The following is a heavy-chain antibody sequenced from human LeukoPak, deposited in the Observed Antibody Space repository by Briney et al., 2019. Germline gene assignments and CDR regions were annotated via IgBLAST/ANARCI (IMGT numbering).Heavy chain of an antibody. D-gene: IGHD3-16*01. CDR1: GGSISSYY. J-gene: IGHJ4*02. Sequence: PSETLSLTCTVSGGSISSYYWSWIRQPPGKGLEWIGYIYYSGSTNYNPSLKSRVTISVDTSKNQFSLKLSSVTAADTAVYYCARDGVSWILDYWGQGTLATVSS. CDR3: ARDGVSWILDY. CDR2: IYYSGST. V-gene: IGHV4-59*01.